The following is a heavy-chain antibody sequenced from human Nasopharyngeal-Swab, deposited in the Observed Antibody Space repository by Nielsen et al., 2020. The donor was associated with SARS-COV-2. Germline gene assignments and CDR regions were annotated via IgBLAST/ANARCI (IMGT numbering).Heavy chain of an antibody. CDR3: TRDLDITMVQGVYYYYYGMDV. Sequence: WIRQPPGKGLEWVSAISGSGGSTYYADYVKGRFTISRDNSKNTLYLQMNSLRAEDTAVYYCTRDLDITMVQGVYYYYYGMDVWGQGTTVTVSS. V-gene: IGHV3-23*01. CDR2: ISGSGGST. D-gene: IGHD3-10*01. J-gene: IGHJ6*02.